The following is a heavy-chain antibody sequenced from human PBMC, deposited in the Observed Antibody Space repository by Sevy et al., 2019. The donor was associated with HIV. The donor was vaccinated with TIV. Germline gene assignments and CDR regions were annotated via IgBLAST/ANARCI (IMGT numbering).Heavy chain of an antibody. J-gene: IGHJ4*02. CDR2: ISYDGSNK. V-gene: IGHV3-30-3*01. CDR3: AGEQVTAMAVGLDY. Sequence: GGSLRLSCAASGFTFSSYAMHWVRQAPGKGLEWVAVISYDGSNKYYADSVKGRFTISRDNSKNTLYLQMNSLRAEDTAVYYCAGEQVTAMAVGLDYWGQGTLVTVSS. D-gene: IGHD5-18*01. CDR1: GFTFSSYA.